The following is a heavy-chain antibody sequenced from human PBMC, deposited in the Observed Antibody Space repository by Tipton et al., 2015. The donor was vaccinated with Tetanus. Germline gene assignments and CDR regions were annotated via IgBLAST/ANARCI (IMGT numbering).Heavy chain of an antibody. Sequence: FLRLSCAASGFTFSSYSMNWVRQAPGKGLEWVSSISSSSSYIYYADSVKGRFTISRDNAKNSLYLQMNSLRAEDTAVYYCARSDGGATPSFYMDVWGKGTTVTVSS. D-gene: IGHD1-26*01. CDR2: ISSSSSYI. CDR1: GFTFSSYS. CDR3: ARSDGGATPSFYMDV. V-gene: IGHV3-21*01. J-gene: IGHJ6*03.